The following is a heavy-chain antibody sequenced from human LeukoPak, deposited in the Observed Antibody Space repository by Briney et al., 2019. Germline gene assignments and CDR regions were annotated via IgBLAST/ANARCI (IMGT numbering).Heavy chain of an antibody. CDR2: MYNSGST. CDR1: GGSISGSY. J-gene: IGHJ4*02. V-gene: IGHV4-59*01. D-gene: IGHD4-17*01. CDR3: ARGIESYGDYGY. Sequence: NPSETLSLTCTVSGGSISGSYGSWIRQPPGKGLEWIAYMYNSGSTNYNPSLKSRVTISIDTSKNQFSLKLSSLTAADTAIYYCARGIESYGDYGYWGQGILVTVSS.